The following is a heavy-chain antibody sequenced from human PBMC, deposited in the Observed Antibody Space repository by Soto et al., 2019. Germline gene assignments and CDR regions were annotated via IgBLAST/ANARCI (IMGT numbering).Heavy chain of an antibody. Sequence: QVQLVESVGGVVQPGRSLRLSCAASGFTFSSYGMHWVRQAPGKGLEWVAVIWYDGSNKYYADSVKGRFTISRDNSKNTLYLQMNSLRAEDTAVYYCAREGGTEYFQHWGQGTLVTVSS. J-gene: IGHJ1*01. CDR3: AREGGTEYFQH. CDR2: IWYDGSNK. D-gene: IGHD1-1*01. V-gene: IGHV3-33*01. CDR1: GFTFSSYG.